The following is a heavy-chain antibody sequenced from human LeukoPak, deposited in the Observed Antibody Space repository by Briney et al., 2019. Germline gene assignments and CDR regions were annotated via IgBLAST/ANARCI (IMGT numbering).Heavy chain of an antibody. V-gene: IGHV3-30*18. J-gene: IGHJ4*02. Sequence: GGSLRLSCAASGFTFSSYGMHWVRQAPGKGLEGGAVISYDGGNKYYADSVKGRFTISRDNSKNTLYLQMNSLRAEDTAVYYCAKDFAGAVADLWGQGTLVTVSS. CDR1: GFTFSSYG. CDR3: AKDFAGAVADL. CDR2: ISYDGGNK. D-gene: IGHD6-19*01.